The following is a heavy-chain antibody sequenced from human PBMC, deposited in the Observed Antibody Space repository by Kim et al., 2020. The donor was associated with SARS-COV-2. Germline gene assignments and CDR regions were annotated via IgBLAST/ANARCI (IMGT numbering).Heavy chain of an antibody. CDR3: ARHLAQQPDAFDI. J-gene: IGHJ3*02. CDR1: GGSISSSSYY. CDR2: IYYSGST. V-gene: IGHV4-39*01. Sequence: SETLSLTCTVSGGSISSSSYYWGWIRQPPGKGLEWIGSIYYSGSTYYNPSLKSRVTISVDTSKNQFSLKLSSVTAADTAVYYCARHLAQQPDAFDIWGQGTMVTVSS. D-gene: IGHD6-13*01.